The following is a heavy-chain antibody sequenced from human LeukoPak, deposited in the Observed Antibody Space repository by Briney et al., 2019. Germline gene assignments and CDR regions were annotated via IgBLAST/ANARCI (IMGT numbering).Heavy chain of an antibody. J-gene: IGHJ4*02. CDR2: IIPLLGTA. V-gene: IGHV1-69*05. CDR3: ARGSEVTLDY. D-gene: IGHD2-21*02. Sequence: SVKVSCKASGGTFSSYAFSWVRQAPGQGLEWMGGIIPLLGTANYAQKFQGRVTMTRNTSISTAYMELSSLRSEDTAVYYCARGSEVTLDYWGQGTLVTVSS. CDR1: GGTFSSYA.